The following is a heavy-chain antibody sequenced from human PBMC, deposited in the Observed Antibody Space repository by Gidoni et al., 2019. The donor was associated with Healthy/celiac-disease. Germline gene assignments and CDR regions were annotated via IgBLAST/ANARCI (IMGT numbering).Heavy chain of an antibody. D-gene: IGHD6-13*01. Sequence: EVQLLESGGGLVRPGGSLRLCCEASGFTFSSYAMSWVRHAPGTGLEWVSAISGSGGSTYYADSVKGRFTISRDYSKNTLYLQINSLRAEDTAVYYCAKVDGIAGVDYWGQGTLVTVSS. V-gene: IGHV3-23*01. CDR2: ISGSGGST. CDR1: GFTFSSYA. CDR3: AKVDGIAGVDY. J-gene: IGHJ4*02.